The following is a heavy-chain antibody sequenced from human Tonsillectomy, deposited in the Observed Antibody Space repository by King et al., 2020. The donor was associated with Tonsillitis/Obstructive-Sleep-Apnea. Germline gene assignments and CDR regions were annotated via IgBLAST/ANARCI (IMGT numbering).Heavy chain of an antibody. Sequence: VQLQESGPGLVKTSETLSLTCTVSDGSISNYYWSWIRQPPGKGLEWIGYIYYSGSTNYNPSLKSRVTISVDTSKNQFSLKLSSVTAADTAVYYCARHHGYSCGVADYWGQGTLVTVSS. CDR1: DGSISNYY. J-gene: IGHJ4*02. D-gene: IGHD5-18*01. V-gene: IGHV4-59*08. CDR2: IYYSGST. CDR3: ARHHGYSCGVADY.